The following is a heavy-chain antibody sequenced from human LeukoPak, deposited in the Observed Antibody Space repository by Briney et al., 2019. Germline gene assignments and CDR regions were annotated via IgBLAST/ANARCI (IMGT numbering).Heavy chain of an antibody. CDR2: ISSDGSTI. CDR3: ARTPYYGSGSPYFDY. D-gene: IGHD3-10*01. V-gene: IGHV3-48*03. Sequence: GGSLRLSCLVSTFTFSSYEMNWVRQAPGKGLEWPSYISSDGSTIYYADSVKGRFTISRDNAKNSLYLQMNSLRDEDTAVYYCARTPYYGSGSPYFDYWGQGTLVTVSS. J-gene: IGHJ4*02. CDR1: TFTFSSYE.